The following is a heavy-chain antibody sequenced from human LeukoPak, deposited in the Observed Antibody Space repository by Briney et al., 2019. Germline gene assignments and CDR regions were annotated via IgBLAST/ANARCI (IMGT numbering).Heavy chain of an antibody. Sequence: PSETLSLTCTVSGGSISSSSYSWGWIRQPPGQGLEWIGSIYYSGSTYYNPSLKSRVTISVDTSKNQFSLKLSSVTAADTAVYYCARLGHYDFWSGYYRPMPEYYFDYWGQGTLVTVSS. V-gene: IGHV4-39*01. D-gene: IGHD3-3*01. J-gene: IGHJ4*02. CDR1: GGSISSSSYS. CDR3: ARLGHYDFWSGYYRPMPEYYFDY. CDR2: IYYSGST.